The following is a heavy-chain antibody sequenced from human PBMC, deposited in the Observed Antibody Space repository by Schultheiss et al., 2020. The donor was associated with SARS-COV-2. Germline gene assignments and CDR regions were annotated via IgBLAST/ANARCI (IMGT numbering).Heavy chain of an antibody. J-gene: IGHJ4*02. CDR1: GFTFSSYA. CDR2: IYYSGST. CDR3: AREGIAAAGTLYRFEY. Sequence: GSLRLSCAASGFTFSSYAMSWVRQAPGKGLEWIGYIYYSGSTNYNPSLKSRVTISVDTSKNQFSLKLSSVTAADTAVYYCAREGIAAAGTLYRFEYWGQGTLVTVSS. D-gene: IGHD6-13*01. V-gene: IGHV4-59*01.